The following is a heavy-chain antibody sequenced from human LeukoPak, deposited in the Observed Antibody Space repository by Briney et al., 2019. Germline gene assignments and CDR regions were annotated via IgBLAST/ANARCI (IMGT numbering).Heavy chain of an antibody. CDR3: ARRGPAAAHDY. V-gene: IGHV4-39*07. J-gene: IGHJ4*02. Sequence: SQTLSLTCTVSGGSISSGSYYWSWIRQPPGKGLEWIGEINHSGSTNYNPSLKSRVTISVDTSKNQFSLKLSSVTAADTAVYYCARRGPAAAHDYWGQGTLVTVSS. CDR1: GGSISSGSYY. CDR2: INHSGST. D-gene: IGHD6-13*01.